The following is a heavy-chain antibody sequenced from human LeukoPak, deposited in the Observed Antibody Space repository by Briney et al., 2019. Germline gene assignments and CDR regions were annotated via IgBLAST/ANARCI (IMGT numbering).Heavy chain of an antibody. J-gene: IGHJ6*03. V-gene: IGHV5-51*01. CDR1: GYSFTSYW. D-gene: IGHD5-18*01. Sequence: PGESLKISCKGSGYSFTSYWIGWVRQMPGKGLEWMGIIYPGDSDTRYSPSFQGQVTISADKSISTAYLQWSSLKASDTAMYCCARHAQTGGYSYGIYYYYYMDVWGKGTTVTVSS. CDR2: IYPGDSDT. CDR3: ARHAQTGGYSYGIYYYYYMDV.